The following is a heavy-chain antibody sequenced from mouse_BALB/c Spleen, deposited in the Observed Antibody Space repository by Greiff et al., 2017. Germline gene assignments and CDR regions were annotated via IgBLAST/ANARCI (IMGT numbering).Heavy chain of an antibody. J-gene: IGHJ4*01. CDR3: ARERRLAYYRYENYAMDY. D-gene: IGHD2-14*01. CDR2: ISYSGST. V-gene: IGHV3-2*02. Sequence: EVQLVESGPGLVKPSQSLSLTCTVTGYSITSDYAWNWIRQFPGNKLEWMGYISYSGSTSYNPSLKSRISITRDTSKNQFFLQLNSVTTEDTATYYCARERRLAYYRYENYAMDYWGQGTSVTVSS. CDR1: GYSITSDYA.